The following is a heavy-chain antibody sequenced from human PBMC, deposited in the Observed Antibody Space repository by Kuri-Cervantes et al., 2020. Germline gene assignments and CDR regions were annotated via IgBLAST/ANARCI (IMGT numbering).Heavy chain of an antibody. V-gene: IGHV3-9*01. D-gene: IGHD3-22*01. CDR3: AKATNYYDSSGVDY. Sequence: GGSLRLSCAASGFTFDDYAMHWVRQAPGKGLEWVSGISWNRGSIGYADSVKGRSTISRDNAKNSLYLQMNSLRAEDTALYYCAKATNYYDSSGVDYWGQGTLVTVSS. CDR2: ISWNRGSI. J-gene: IGHJ4*02. CDR1: GFTFDDYA.